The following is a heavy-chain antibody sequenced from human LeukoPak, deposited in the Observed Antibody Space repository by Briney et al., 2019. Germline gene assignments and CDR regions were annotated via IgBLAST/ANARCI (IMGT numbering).Heavy chain of an antibody. Sequence: GASVKVSCKASGYTFTSYYMHWVRQAPGQGLEWMGIINPSGGSTSYVQKFQGRVTMTRDTSTSTVYMELSSLRSEDTAVYYCARDGITMVRGAPKNWFDPWGQGTLVTVSS. D-gene: IGHD3-10*01. J-gene: IGHJ5*02. CDR1: GYTFTSYY. CDR3: ARDGITMVRGAPKNWFDP. V-gene: IGHV1-46*01. CDR2: INPSGGST.